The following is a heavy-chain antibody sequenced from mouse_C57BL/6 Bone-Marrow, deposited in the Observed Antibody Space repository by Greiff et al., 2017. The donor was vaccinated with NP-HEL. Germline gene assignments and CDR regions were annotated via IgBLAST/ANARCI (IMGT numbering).Heavy chain of an antibody. CDR1: GYTFTSYW. J-gene: IGHJ3*01. D-gene: IGHD2-4*01. CDR3: AIGGIYYDYDWFAY. Sequence: QVQLQQPGAELVKPGASVKVSCKASGYTFTSYWMHWVKQRPCQGLEWIGRIHPSDSDTNYNQKFKGKATLTVDKSSSTAYMQLSSLTSEDSAVYYCAIGGIYYDYDWFAYWGQGTLVTVSA. CDR2: IHPSDSDT. V-gene: IGHV1-74*01.